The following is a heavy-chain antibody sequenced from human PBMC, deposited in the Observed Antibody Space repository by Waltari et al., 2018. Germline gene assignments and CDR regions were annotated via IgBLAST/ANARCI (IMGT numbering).Heavy chain of an antibody. V-gene: IGHV4-39*01. J-gene: IGHJ3*02. CDR3: ARGPMEAFDI. D-gene: IGHD1-1*01. CDR2: GST. Sequence: GSTYYNPSLKSRVTISVDTSKNQFSLKLSSVTAADTAVYYCARGPMEAFDIWGQGTMVTVSS.